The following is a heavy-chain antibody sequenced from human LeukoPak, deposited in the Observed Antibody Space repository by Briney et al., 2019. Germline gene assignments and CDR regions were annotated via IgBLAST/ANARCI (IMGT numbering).Heavy chain of an antibody. V-gene: IGHV3-48*03. CDR1: GFTFSSYE. J-gene: IGHJ4*02. CDR2: ISSSGSTI. CDR3: AGGTLPWIQLWFGLDY. D-gene: IGHD5-18*01. Sequence: GGSLRLSCAASGFTFSSYEMNWVRQAPGKGLEWVSYISSSGSTIYYADSVKGRFTISRDNAKNSLYLQMNSLRAEGTAVYYCAGGTLPWIQLWFGLDYWGQGTLVTVSS.